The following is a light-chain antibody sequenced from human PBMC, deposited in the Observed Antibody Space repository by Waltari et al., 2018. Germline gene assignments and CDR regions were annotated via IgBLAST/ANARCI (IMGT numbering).Light chain of an antibody. J-gene: IGKJ5*01. V-gene: IGKV4-1*01. CDR2: WAS. CDR3: QQYYSSPIS. Sequence: EIVMTQSPDSLAVSLGERAAINCKSSRSVLYNSNNKNYLAWYQQKPRQPPNLLINWASSRESGVPYRFSGSGTGTDFTLTISSLQAEDVAVYYCQQYYSSPISFGQGTRLAI. CDR1: RSVLYNSNNKNY.